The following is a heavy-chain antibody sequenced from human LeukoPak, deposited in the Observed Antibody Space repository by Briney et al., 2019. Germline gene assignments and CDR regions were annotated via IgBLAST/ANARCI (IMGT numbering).Heavy chain of an antibody. CDR2: ISWNSGSI. V-gene: IGHV3-9*01. J-gene: IGHJ4*02. D-gene: IGHD3-22*01. CDR3: AKDTSRYYYDSSADY. Sequence: PGGSLRLSCAASGFTFDDYAMHWVRQAPGKGLEWVSGISWNSGSIGYADSVKGRFTISRDNAKNSLYLQMNSLRAEDTALYYCAKDTSRYYYDSSADYWGQGTLVTVSS. CDR1: GFTFDDYA.